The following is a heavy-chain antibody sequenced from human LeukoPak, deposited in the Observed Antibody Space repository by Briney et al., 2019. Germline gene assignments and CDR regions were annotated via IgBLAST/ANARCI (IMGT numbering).Heavy chain of an antibody. CDR1: GFTFSTYA. CDR2: ISGSGGST. V-gene: IGHV3-23*01. D-gene: IGHD2-2*01. Sequence: GGSLRLSCAASGFTFSTYAMSWVRQAPGKGLELVSGISGSGGSTYYADSVKGRFTISRDNSKNTLYLQMNSLRAEDTAVYYCAKDKSCSTVSCYVGYWGQGTLVTVSS. J-gene: IGHJ4*02. CDR3: AKDKSCSTVSCYVGY.